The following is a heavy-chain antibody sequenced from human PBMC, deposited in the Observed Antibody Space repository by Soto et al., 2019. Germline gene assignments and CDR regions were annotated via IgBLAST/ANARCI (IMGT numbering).Heavy chain of an antibody. CDR1: GGSISSYY. Sequence: SETLSLTCTVSGGSISSYYWSWIRQPPGKGLEWIGYIYFRGTTNYNPSLKSRVTMSADTSKNQFSLKLNSVTAADTAVYYCARMNYYDTSGYHFDDWGQGMMVTVSS. J-gene: IGHJ4*02. D-gene: IGHD3-22*01. CDR3: ARMNYYDTSGYHFDD. V-gene: IGHV4-59*01. CDR2: IYFRGTT.